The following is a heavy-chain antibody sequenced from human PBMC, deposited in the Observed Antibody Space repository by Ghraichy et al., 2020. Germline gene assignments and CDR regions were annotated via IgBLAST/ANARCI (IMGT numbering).Heavy chain of an antibody. CDR2: IFYSGTT. CDR1: GGSISSSDYY. V-gene: IGHV4-39*01. Sequence: SQTLSLPCTVSGGSISSSDYYWVWIRQPPGKGLEWIGSIFYSGTTHYKSSLKSRVILSVDTSKNQFFMRLSSVTAAETAVFYCARLRYCSSSSCTATNYFDYWGQGTLVTVSS. D-gene: IGHD2-2*01. J-gene: IGHJ4*02. CDR3: ARLRYCSSSSCTATNYFDY.